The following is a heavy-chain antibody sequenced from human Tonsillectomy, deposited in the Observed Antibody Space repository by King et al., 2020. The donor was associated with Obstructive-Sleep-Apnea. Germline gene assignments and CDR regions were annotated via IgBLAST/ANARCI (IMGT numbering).Heavy chain of an antibody. CDR2: ISYDGSNK. Sequence: VQLVESGGGVVQPGRSLRLSCAASGFTFSSYAMHWVRQAPGKGLEGVAVISYDGSNKYYADSVKGRFTISRDNSKNTLYLQMNSLRAEDTAVYYCARDHEYSSSLGYWGQGTLVTVSS. CDR1: GFTFSSYA. J-gene: IGHJ4*02. D-gene: IGHD6-6*01. CDR3: ARDHEYSSSLGY. V-gene: IGHV3-30*04.